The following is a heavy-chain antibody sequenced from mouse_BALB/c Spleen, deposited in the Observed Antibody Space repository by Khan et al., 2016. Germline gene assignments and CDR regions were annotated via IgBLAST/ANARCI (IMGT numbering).Heavy chain of an antibody. CDR3: ARVDYLDSDGDWLAY. Sequence: QVQLQQSGPSLVQPSQSLSINCIVSGFSLTTYAVHWVRQSPGKGLEWLGVIWGGGTTDYNAAFMSSLSTTKVNSTSHVFFQLNGLQADDTAVYYCARVDYLDSDGDWLAYWGQGSLVTVST. J-gene: IGHJ3*01. CDR1: GFSLTTYA. V-gene: IGHV2-5-1*01. CDR2: IWGGGTT. D-gene: IGHD2-13*01.